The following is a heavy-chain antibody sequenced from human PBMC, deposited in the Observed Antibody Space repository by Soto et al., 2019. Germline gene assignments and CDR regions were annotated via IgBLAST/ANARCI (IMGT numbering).Heavy chain of an antibody. CDR2: MNPNSGNT. Sequence: GASVKVSCKASGYTFTSYDINWVRQATGQGLEWMGWMNPNSGNTGYAQKFQGRVTMTRNTSISTAYMELSSLRSEDTAVYYCARGGGVGXGRVQLWLYYYYYGMDVWGQGTTVTVSS. J-gene: IGHJ6*02. V-gene: IGHV1-8*01. CDR3: ARGGGVGXGRVQLWLYYYYYGMDV. CDR1: GYTFTSYD. D-gene: IGHD5-18*01.